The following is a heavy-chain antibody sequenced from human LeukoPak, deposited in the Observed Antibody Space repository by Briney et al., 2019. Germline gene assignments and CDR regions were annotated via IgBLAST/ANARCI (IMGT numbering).Heavy chain of an antibody. D-gene: IGHD2-2*01. CDR1: GGSFSDYY. CDR2: INHSGST. J-gene: IGHJ5*02. V-gene: IGHV4-34*01. CDR3: ARRYCSSTSCLYWFDP. Sequence: PSETLSLTCAVYGGSFSDYYWSWIRQPPGKGLEWIGEINHSGSTNYNPSLKSRVTISVDTSKNQLSLKLSSVTAADTAVYYCARRYCSSTSCLYWFDPWGQGTLVTVSS.